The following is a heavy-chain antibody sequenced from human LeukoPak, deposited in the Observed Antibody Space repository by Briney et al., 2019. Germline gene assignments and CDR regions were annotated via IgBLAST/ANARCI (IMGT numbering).Heavy chain of an antibody. D-gene: IGHD7-27*01. V-gene: IGHV3-7*03. CDR1: GFTFSSYW. Sequence: PGGSLRLSCAVSGFTFSSYWMSWVRQAPGKGLEWVANIKQDGSEKYYVDSVEGRFTISRDNAKNSLYLQMNSLRAEDTAVYYCAAGDVFDIWGQGTMVTVSS. CDR3: AAGDVFDI. J-gene: IGHJ3*02. CDR2: IKQDGSEK.